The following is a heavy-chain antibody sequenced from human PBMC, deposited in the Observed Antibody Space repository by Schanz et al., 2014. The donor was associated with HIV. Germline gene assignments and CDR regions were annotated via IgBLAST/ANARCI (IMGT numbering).Heavy chain of an antibody. D-gene: IGHD3-3*01. Sequence: VQLVESGGDLVKPGGSLRLSCAASGFTFTDNYMSWIRQAPGKGLEWVGFIRSKAIGGTTEYAASVRGRFTISRDDSKSIVYLQMNSLKIEDTAVYYCSRGDYDFWSGFDPWGQGTLVTVSS. CDR1: GFTFTDNY. V-gene: IGHV3-49*05. CDR3: SRGDYDFWSGFDP. CDR2: IRSKAIGGTT. J-gene: IGHJ5*02.